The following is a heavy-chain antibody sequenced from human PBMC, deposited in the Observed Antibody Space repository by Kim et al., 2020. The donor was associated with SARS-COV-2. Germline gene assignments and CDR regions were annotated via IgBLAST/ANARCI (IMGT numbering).Heavy chain of an antibody. CDR1: GFTFSSYW. CDR2: IKQDGSEK. CDR3: ARVYSSSSSHYAYYYGMDV. Sequence: GGSLRLSCAASGFTFSSYWMSWVRQAPGKGLEWVANIKQDGSEKYYVDSVKGRFTISRDNAKNSLYLQMNSLRAEDTAVYYCARVYSSSSSHYAYYYGMDVWGQGTTVTVSS. V-gene: IGHV3-7*01. D-gene: IGHD6-6*01. J-gene: IGHJ6*02.